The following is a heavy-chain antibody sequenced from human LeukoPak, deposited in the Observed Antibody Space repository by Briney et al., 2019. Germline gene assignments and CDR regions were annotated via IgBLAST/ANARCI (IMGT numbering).Heavy chain of an antibody. CDR1: GFTFSSYA. V-gene: IGHV3-23*01. J-gene: IGHJ4*02. D-gene: IGHD3-22*01. CDR2: ISGSGGST. CDR3: AKDEMYYYDSSGYYGFDY. Sequence: QPGGSLRLSCAASGFTFSSYAMSWVRQAPGKGLEWVSAISGSGGSTYYADSVKGRFTISRDNSKNTLYLQRNSLRAEDTAVYYCAKDEMYYYDSSGYYGFDYWGQGTLVTVSS.